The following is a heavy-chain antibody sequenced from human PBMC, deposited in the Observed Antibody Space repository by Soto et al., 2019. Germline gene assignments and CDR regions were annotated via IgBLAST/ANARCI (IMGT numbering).Heavy chain of an antibody. D-gene: IGHD3-10*01. V-gene: IGHV4-39*01. Sequence: SETLSLTCTVSGDSISSSGYFWAWIRQPPGKGLEWIGSMYYSGSTYYNPSLKSRVTISVDTSKNQFSLKLSSVTAADTTVYYCARLPSFATPAYYFLSWGQGTLVTVSS. CDR2: MYYSGST. J-gene: IGHJ5*02. CDR1: GDSISSSGYF. CDR3: ARLPSFATPAYYFLS.